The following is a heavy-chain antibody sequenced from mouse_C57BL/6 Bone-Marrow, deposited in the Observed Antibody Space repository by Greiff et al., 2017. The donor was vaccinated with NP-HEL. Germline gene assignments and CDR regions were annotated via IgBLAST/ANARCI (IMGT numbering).Heavy chain of an antibody. D-gene: IGHD2-9*01. CDR1: GYTFTNYW. CDR3: ARSYYGYGDY. Sequence: QVQLQQSGAELVRPGTSVKMSCKASGYTFTNYWIGWAKQRPGHGLEWIGDIYPGGGYTNYNEKFKGKATLTADKSSSTAYMQFSSLTSEDSAIYYCARSYYGYGDYWGQGTTLTVSS. V-gene: IGHV1-63*01. J-gene: IGHJ2*01. CDR2: IYPGGGYT.